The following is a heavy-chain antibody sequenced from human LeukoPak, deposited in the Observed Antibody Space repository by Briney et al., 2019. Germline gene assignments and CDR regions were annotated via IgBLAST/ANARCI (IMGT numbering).Heavy chain of an antibody. CDR3: ARDLYSGSYFYYFDY. J-gene: IGHJ4*02. Sequence: ASVKVSCKASGYTFTGYYMHWVRQAPGQGLEWMGRINPNSGGTNYAQKFQGRVTMTRDTSISTAYMELSRLRSDDTAVYYCARDLYSGSYFYYFDYWGQGTLVTVSS. CDR2: INPNSGGT. CDR1: GYTFTGYY. V-gene: IGHV1-2*06. D-gene: IGHD1-26*01.